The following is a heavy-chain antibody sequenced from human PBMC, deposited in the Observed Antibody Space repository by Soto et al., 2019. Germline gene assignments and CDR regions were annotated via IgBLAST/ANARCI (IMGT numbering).Heavy chain of an antibody. Sequence: SETLSLTCAVYGGSFSGYYWSWIHQPPGKGLEWIGEINHSGSTNYNPSLKSRVTISVDTSKNQFSLKLSSVTAADTAVYYCARGRRYIVVVPAARVWFDPWGQGTLVTVSS. CDR1: GGSFSGYY. J-gene: IGHJ5*02. D-gene: IGHD2-2*01. V-gene: IGHV4-34*01. CDR2: INHSGST. CDR3: ARGRRYIVVVPAARVWFDP.